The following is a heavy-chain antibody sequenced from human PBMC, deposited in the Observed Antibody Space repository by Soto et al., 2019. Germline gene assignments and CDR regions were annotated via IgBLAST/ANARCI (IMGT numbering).Heavy chain of an antibody. J-gene: IGHJ4*02. Sequence: GGSLRLSCAASGFTFSSYEMNWVRQAPGKGLEWVSYISSSGSTIYYADSVKGRFTISRDNAKNSLYLQMNSLRAEDTAVYYGASTGPYYDSSGTYYFDYWGQGTLVTVSS. D-gene: IGHD3-22*01. V-gene: IGHV3-48*03. CDR3: ASTGPYYDSSGTYYFDY. CDR1: GFTFSSYE. CDR2: ISSSGSTI.